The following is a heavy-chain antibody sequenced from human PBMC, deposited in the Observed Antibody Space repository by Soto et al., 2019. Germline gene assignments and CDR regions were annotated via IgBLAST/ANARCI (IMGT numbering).Heavy chain of an antibody. D-gene: IGHD6-6*01. J-gene: IGHJ4*02. V-gene: IGHV1-8*02. CDR1: GYTFTSYG. CDR2: MNPNSGNT. CDR3: ARGPSSSGY. Sequence: GASVKVSCKASGYTFTSYGISWVRQAPGQGLEWMGWMNPNSGNTGYAQKFQGRVTMTRNTSISTAYMELSSLRSEDTAVYYCARGPSSSGYWGQGTLVTVSS.